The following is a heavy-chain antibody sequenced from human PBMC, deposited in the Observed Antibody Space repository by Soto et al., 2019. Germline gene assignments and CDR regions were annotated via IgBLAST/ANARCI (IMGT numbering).Heavy chain of an antibody. CDR2: IGAAGDT. Sequence: EVQLVESGGGLVQPGGSLRLSCAASGFTFSSYDMHWVRQVTGKGLEWVSAIGAAGDTYYPDSVKGRLTISRENAKNSLYLQMNSLRAEDTAVYYCASGGWGSSWYEGGSRIDYWGQGTLVTVS. V-gene: IGHV3-13*01. D-gene: IGHD6-13*01. CDR3: ASGGWGSSWYEGGSRIDY. CDR1: GFTFSSYD. J-gene: IGHJ4*02.